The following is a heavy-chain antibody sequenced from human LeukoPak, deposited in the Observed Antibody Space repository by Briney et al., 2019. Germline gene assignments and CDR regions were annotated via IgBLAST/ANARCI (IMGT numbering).Heavy chain of an antibody. CDR3: ARGGTAAPRVKSGPISPYSGSYYGYYFDY. Sequence: PSETLSLTCAVYGGSFSGYYWSWIRQPPGKGLEWIGEINHSGSTNYNPSLKSRVTISVDTSKNQFSLKLSSVTAADTAVYYCARGGTAAPRVKSGPISPYSGSYYGYYFDYWGQGTLVTVSS. V-gene: IGHV4-34*01. CDR2: INHSGST. CDR1: GGSFSGYY. J-gene: IGHJ4*02. D-gene: IGHD1-26*01.